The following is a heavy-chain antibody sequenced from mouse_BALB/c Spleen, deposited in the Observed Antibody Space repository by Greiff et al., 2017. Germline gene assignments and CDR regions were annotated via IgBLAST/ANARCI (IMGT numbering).Heavy chain of an antibody. J-gene: IGHJ1*01. CDR2: IWAGGST. Sequence: VKLVESGPGLVAPSQSLSITCTVSGFSLTSYGVHWVRQPPGKGLEWLGVIWAGGSTNYNSALMSRLSISKDNSKSQVFLKMNSLQTDDTAMYYCARGGTVVATRYWYFDVWGAGTTVTVSS. CDR3: ARGGTVVATRYWYFDV. V-gene: IGHV2-9*02. CDR1: GFSLTSYG. D-gene: IGHD1-1*01.